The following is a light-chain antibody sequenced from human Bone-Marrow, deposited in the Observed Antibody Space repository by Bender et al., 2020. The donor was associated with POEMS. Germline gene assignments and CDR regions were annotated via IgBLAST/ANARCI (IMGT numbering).Light chain of an antibody. V-gene: IGLV1-44*01. Sequence: QSGLTQPHSASGTPGQTVTISCSGNRASIGDNLVYWYHHVPGTAPKVLIFRNYQRPSGVPDRFSGSRSGTSASLAISGLQSEDEADYYCSSYAGSILYVAFGGGTKLTVL. CDR3: SSYAGSILYVA. J-gene: IGLJ2*01. CDR2: RNY. CDR1: RASIGDNL.